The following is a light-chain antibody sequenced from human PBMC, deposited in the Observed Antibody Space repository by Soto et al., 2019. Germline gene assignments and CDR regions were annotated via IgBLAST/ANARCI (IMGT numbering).Light chain of an antibody. J-gene: IGLJ1*01. CDR1: SSDIGGYNY. V-gene: IGLV2-14*01. CDR2: EVT. Sequence: QSALTQPASVSGSPGQSITISCTGGSSDIGGYNYVSWFQQHPGKAPKLMIYEVTNRPSGVSNRFSGSKSGSTASLTISGLQAEDEADYYWSSYTSSNTLVFGTGTKVTVL. CDR3: SSYTSSNTLV.